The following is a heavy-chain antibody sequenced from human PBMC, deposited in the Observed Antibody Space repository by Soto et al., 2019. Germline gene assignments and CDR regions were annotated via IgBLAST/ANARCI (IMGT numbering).Heavy chain of an antibody. CDR1: GFTFSNAW. CDR3: TTGDEIQLWLGFDY. V-gene: IGHV3-15*07. J-gene: IGHJ4*02. D-gene: IGHD5-18*01. Sequence: GGSLRLSCAASGFTFSNAWMNWVRQAPGKGLEWVGRIKSKTDGGTTDYAAPVKGRFTISRDDSKNTLYLQMNSLKTEDTAVYYCTTGDEIQLWLGFDYWGQGTLVTVSS. CDR2: IKSKTDGGTT.